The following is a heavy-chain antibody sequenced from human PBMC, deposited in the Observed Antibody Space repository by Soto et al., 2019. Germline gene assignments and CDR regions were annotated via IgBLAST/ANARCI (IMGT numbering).Heavy chain of an antibody. Sequence: QVHLVQSATEVKRPGASVKVSCQTSGFTFTSHAIQWVRQAPGQRPEWLGWINAGNGNTKYSRRFQGRITITRDTAVSTAYMELDSLTSEDTALFYCARAPINPKWGVTKFDYWGQGTLVTVSS. CDR1: GFTFTSHA. D-gene: IGHD7-27*01. CDR3: ARAPINPKWGVTKFDY. J-gene: IGHJ4*02. V-gene: IGHV1-3*01. CDR2: INAGNGNT.